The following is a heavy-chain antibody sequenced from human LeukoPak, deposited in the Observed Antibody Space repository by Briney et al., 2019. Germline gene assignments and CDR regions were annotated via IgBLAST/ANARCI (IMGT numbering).Heavy chain of an antibody. CDR2: MNPNSGNT. V-gene: IGHV1-8*03. CDR3: ARVVPAAQGGFDY. Sequence: ASVKVSYKASGYTFTSYDINWVRQATGQGLEWMGWMNPNSGNTGYAQKFQGRVTITRNTSISTAYMELSSLRSEDTAVYYCARVVPAAQGGFDYWGQGTLVTVSS. J-gene: IGHJ4*02. CDR1: GYTFTSYD. D-gene: IGHD2-2*01.